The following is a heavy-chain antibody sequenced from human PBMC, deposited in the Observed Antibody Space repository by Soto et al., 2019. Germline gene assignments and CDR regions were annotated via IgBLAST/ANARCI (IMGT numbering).Heavy chain of an antibody. CDR3: ATSIPGGDITGTLHQTQY. Sequence: ASVKVSCKASGYTFTSYYMHWVRQAPGQGLEWMGIINPSGGSTSYAQKFQGRVTMSRDTSTSTVYMELSSLRSEDTAVYYCATSIPGGDITGTLHQTQYWGQGTLVTVSS. CDR1: GYTFTSYY. CDR2: INPSGGST. D-gene: IGHD1-7*01. J-gene: IGHJ4*02. V-gene: IGHV1-46*03.